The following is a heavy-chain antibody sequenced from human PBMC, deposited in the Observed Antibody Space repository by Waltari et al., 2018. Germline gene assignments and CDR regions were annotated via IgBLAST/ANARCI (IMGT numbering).Heavy chain of an antibody. CDR2: INPNSGDT. D-gene: IGHD4-17*01. V-gene: IGHV1-2*06. CDR3: ARDLGSDYGNRDY. Sequence: QVHLVHSGAEVKKPGASVKVCCQASGYTVTGYYIQWVRRAPGQGREWMGRINPNSGDTNYAQKFQGRVTLTRDTSINTAYMELSSLKSDDTAVYYCARDLGSDYGNRDYWGQGTLVTVPS. J-gene: IGHJ4*02. CDR1: GYTVTGYY.